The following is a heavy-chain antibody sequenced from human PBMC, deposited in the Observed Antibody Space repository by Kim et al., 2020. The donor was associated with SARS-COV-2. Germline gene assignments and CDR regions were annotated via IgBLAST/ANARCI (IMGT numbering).Heavy chain of an antibody. V-gene: IGHV1-2*02. J-gene: IGHJ6*03. D-gene: IGHD2-2*01. Sequence: ASVKVSCKASGYTFTGYYMHWVRQAPGQGLEWMGWINPNSGGTNYAQKFQGRVTMTRDTSISTAYMELSRLRSDDTAVYYCARAGIVVVPAAIVLVNYYYYYMDVWGKGTTVTVSS. CDR3: ARAGIVVVPAAIVLVNYYYYYMDV. CDR2: INPNSGGT. CDR1: GYTFTGYY.